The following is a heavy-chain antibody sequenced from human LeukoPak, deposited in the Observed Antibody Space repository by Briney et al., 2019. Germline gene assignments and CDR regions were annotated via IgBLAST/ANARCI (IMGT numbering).Heavy chain of an antibody. V-gene: IGHV1-18*01. CDR1: GYTFTSYG. J-gene: IGHJ6*03. CDR3: ARAAPDCSSTSCYKTYYYYYMDV. CDR2: ISAYNGNT. Sequence: ASVKVSCKASGYTFTSYGISWVRQAPGQGLEWMAWISAYNGNTNYAQKLQGRVTMTTDTSTSTAYMELRSLRSDDTAVYYCARAAPDCSSTSCYKTYYYYYMDVWGKGTTVTVSS. D-gene: IGHD2-2*02.